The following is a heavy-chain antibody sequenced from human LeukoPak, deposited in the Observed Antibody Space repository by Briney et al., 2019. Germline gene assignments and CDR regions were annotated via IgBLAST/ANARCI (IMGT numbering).Heavy chain of an antibody. J-gene: IGHJ4*02. CDR1: GFSLSTSGMC. CDR3: ARTRFGDQGSRIDF. CDR2: IDWDDDK. V-gene: IGHV2-70*17. D-gene: IGHD3-10*01. Sequence: SGPTLVNPTQTLRLTCTVSGFSLSTSGMCVSWIRQPPGKALEWLARIDWDDDKFYSTSLKTRLTISKDTSKDQVVLTMTNMDPVDTATYYCARTRFGDQGSRIDFWGQGTLVTVSS.